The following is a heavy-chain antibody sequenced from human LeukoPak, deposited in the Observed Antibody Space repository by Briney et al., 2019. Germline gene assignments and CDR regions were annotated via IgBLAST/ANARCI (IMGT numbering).Heavy chain of an antibody. CDR1: GSTFGSYW. Sequence: GGSLSLSCAAPGSTFGSYWMGWVGQAQGRGLEWVANIRQDGSEKYYVDSVKGRFTISRDNAKNSLYLQMNSLRAEDTAVYYCARGYSYPFPWGQGTLVTVSS. J-gene: IGHJ5*02. D-gene: IGHD5-18*01. V-gene: IGHV3-7*03. CDR3: ARGYSYPFP. CDR2: IRQDGSEK.